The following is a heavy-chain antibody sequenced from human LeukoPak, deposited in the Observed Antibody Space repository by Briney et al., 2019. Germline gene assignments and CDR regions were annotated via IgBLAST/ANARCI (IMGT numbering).Heavy chain of an antibody. J-gene: IGHJ4*02. V-gene: IGHV3-74*01. Sequence: GGSLRLSCAASEFTFSTYWMHWVRQAPGKGLLWVSRINSDGSSTSYADSVKGRFTISRDNAKNTLYLQMNSLRAEDTAVYYCARADYGDYSYYFDYWGQGTLVTVSS. CDR3: ARADYGDYSYYFDY. CDR2: INSDGSST. D-gene: IGHD4-17*01. CDR1: EFTFSTYW.